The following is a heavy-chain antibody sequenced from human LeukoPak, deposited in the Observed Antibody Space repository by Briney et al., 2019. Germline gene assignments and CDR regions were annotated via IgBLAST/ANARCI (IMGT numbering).Heavy chain of an antibody. D-gene: IGHD2-15*01. V-gene: IGHV6-1*01. CDR2: TYYRSKWYN. CDR3: ARGKRIVVAGHYYYYGMDV. J-gene: IGHJ6*04. Sequence: SQTLSLTCAISGDSVSSNSAAWNWIRQSPSRGLEWLGRTYYRSKWYNDYAVSVKSRITINPDTSKNQFSLQLNSVTPEDTAVYYCARGKRIVVAGHYYYYGMDVWGKGTTVTVSS. CDR1: GDSVSSNSAA.